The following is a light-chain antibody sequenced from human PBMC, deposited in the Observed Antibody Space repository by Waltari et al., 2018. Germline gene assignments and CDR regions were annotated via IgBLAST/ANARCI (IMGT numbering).Light chain of an antibody. J-gene: IGLJ3*02. CDR3: QSYDDSLSGYV. Sequence: QSVLTQPPSVSGAPGQRVTISCTGSSSNIGAGHDVHWYQQLPGRAPRLPISKNINRPSGVPDRISGSNSGTSASLVITGLQAEDEAEFYCQSYDDSLSGYVFGGGTKLTVL. CDR1: SSNIGAGHD. V-gene: IGLV1-40*01. CDR2: KNI.